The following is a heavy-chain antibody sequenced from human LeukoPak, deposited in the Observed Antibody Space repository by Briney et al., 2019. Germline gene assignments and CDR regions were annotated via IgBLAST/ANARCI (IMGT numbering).Heavy chain of an antibody. V-gene: IGHV1-24*01. CDR2: FDPEDGKT. CDR3: ATRGYCSSTSCYKYGMDV. J-gene: IGHJ6*02. Sequence: ASVKVSCKVSGYTLTELSMHWVRQAPGKGLEWMGGFDPEDGKTIYAQKFQGRVTMTEDTSTDTAYMELSSLRSEDTAVYYCATRGYCSSTSCYKYGMDVWGQGTTVTVSS. D-gene: IGHD2-2*02. CDR1: GYTLTELS.